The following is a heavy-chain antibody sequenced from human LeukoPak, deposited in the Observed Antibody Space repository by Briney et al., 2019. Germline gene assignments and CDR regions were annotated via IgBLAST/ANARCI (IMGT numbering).Heavy chain of an antibody. CDR3: AKDPSPYDFWSGPPNPYYFDY. V-gene: IGHV3-23*01. CDR2: ISGSGGST. D-gene: IGHD3-3*01. Sequence: PGGSLRLSCAASGFTFSSYAMSWVRQAPGKGLEWVSAISGSGGSTYYADSVKGRFTISRDNSKNTLYLQMNSLRAEDTAVYYCAKDPSPYDFWSGPPNPYYFDYWGQGTLGTVSS. J-gene: IGHJ4*02. CDR1: GFTFSSYA.